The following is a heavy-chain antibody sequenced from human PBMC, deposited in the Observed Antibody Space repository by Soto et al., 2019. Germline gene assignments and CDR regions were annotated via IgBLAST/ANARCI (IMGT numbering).Heavy chain of an antibody. J-gene: IGHJ4*02. CDR1: GGSVSSGSYY. Sequence: TLSLTCTVSGGSVSSGSYYWSWIRQPPGKGLEWIGYIYYSGSTNYNPSLKSRVTISVDTSKNQFSLKLSSVTAADTAVYYCAIEDGYNTFDYWGQGTLVTVSS. D-gene: IGHD5-12*01. CDR3: AIEDGYNTFDY. CDR2: IYYSGST. V-gene: IGHV4-61*01.